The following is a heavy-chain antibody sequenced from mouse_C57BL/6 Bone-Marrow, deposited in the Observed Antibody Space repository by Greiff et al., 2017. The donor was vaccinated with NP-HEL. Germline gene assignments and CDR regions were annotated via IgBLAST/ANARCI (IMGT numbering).Heavy chain of an antibody. V-gene: IGHV3-8*01. J-gene: IGHJ4*01. CDR2: ISYSGST. CDR1: GYSITSDY. CDR3: ARGDDYDKYAMDY. Sequence: EVQGVESGPGLAKPSQTLSLSCSVTGYSITSDYWTWIRKFPGNKLEYMGYISYSGSTYYNPSLKSRISITRDTSKNQYYLQLNSVTTEDTATYYCARGDDYDKYAMDYWGQGTSVTVSS. D-gene: IGHD2-4*01.